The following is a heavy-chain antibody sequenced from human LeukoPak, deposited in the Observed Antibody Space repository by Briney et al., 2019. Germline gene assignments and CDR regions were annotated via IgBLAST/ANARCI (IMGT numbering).Heavy chain of an antibody. CDR3: ATDFYDST. D-gene: IGHD3-22*01. CDR1: GFTFSDAW. J-gene: IGHJ5*02. CDR2: IRSNSDGGTI. V-gene: IGHV3-15*07. Sequence: GGSLRLSCATSGFTFSDAWMNWVRQAPGKGLEWVGRIRSNSDGGTIDYAAPVKGRFTLSRDDSKTTLYLQMNSLQTEGTAVYYCATDFYDSTWGQGTLVTVSS.